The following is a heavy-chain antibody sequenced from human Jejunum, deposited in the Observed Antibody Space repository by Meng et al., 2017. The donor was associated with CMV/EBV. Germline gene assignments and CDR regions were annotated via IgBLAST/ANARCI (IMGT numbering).Heavy chain of an antibody. J-gene: IGHJ4*02. V-gene: IGHV3-66*01. CDR2: IYSGGST. Sequence: EVQLVESGXDLVQPXGSLRLXCAISGFSVSSHYMTWVRQAPGKGLEWVSVIYSGGSTYYADSVKDRFSISRDNTRNTLYLQMNSLRVEDTAVYYCARDIYSSSLNGGYCGQGTLCTVSS. D-gene: IGHD6-6*01. CDR1: GFSVSSHY. CDR3: ARDIYSSSLNGGY.